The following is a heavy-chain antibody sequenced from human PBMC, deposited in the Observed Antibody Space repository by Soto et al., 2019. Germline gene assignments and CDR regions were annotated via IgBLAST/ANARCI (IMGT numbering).Heavy chain of an antibody. D-gene: IGHD3-16*02. CDR2: MNPNSGNT. CDR3: ARGKELRLGELSLYLNY. Sequence: QVQLVQSGAEVKKPGAAVKVSCKASGYTFTSYDINWVRQATGQGLEWMGWMNPNSGNTGYAQKCQGRVTMTRNTSISTAYMELSSLRSEDTAVYYCARGKELRLGELSLYLNYWGQGTLVTVSS. J-gene: IGHJ4*02. V-gene: IGHV1-8*01. CDR1: GYTFTSYD.